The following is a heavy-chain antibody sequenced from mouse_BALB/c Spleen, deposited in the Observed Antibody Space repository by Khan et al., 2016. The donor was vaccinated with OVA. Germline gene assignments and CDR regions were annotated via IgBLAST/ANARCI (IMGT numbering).Heavy chain of an antibody. V-gene: IGHV1-4*01. Sequence: QVRLQQSGAELARPGASVKMSCKASGYTFTSHTMHWVKQRPGQGLEWIGYINPRSGYTQYNQKFNDKATLTADISSSTAYMQLSSLTSEDSAVYYGARRTTEYALDYWGQGTSVTVSS. CDR2: INPRSGYT. CDR3: ARRTTEYALDY. J-gene: IGHJ4*01. D-gene: IGHD2-14*01. CDR1: GYTFTSHT.